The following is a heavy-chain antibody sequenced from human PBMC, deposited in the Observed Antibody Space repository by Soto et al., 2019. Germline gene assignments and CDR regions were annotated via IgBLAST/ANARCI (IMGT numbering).Heavy chain of an antibody. Sequence: GASVKVSCKASGGTFSSYAISWVRQAPGQGLEWMGGIIPIFGTANYAQKFQGRVTITADESTSTAYMELSSLRSEDTAVYYCARDVRGYGDLRYYFDYWGQGTLVTVSS. CDR3: ARDVRGYGDLRYYFDY. J-gene: IGHJ4*02. CDR2: IIPIFGTA. D-gene: IGHD4-17*01. CDR1: GGTFSSYA. V-gene: IGHV1-69*13.